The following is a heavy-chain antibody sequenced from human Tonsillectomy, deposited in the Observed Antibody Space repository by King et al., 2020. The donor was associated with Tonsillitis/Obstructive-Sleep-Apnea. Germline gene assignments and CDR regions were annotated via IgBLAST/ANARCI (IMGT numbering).Heavy chain of an antibody. CDR1: GYTLTELP. Sequence: QLVQSGAEVKKPGASVKVSCKVSGYTLTELPMHWVRQAPGKGLEWRGGLDPKDGETIYAQKFQGSVTMTEDTSTDTAYMELSSLRSEDTAVYYFATIDYGGTRLYWGQGTLVTVSS. CDR2: LDPKDGET. D-gene: IGHD4-23*01. CDR3: ATIDYGGTRLY. V-gene: IGHV1-24*01. J-gene: IGHJ4*02.